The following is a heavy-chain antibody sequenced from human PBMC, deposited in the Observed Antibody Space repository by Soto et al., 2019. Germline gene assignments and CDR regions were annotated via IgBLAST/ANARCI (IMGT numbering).Heavy chain of an antibody. CDR2: IYYSGST. J-gene: IGHJ4*02. CDR1: GFSISSGNW. CDR3: ARFATSGGHSDY. Sequence: QVQLQESGPGLVKPSDTLSLTCAVSGFSISSGNWWGWIRQPPGKGLEWIGYIYYSGSTYYNPSLKSRVTMSVDTSRNQFSLELSSVNPVDTAVYYCARFATSGGHSDYWGQGTLLSVSS. D-gene: IGHD5-12*01. V-gene: IGHV4-28*01.